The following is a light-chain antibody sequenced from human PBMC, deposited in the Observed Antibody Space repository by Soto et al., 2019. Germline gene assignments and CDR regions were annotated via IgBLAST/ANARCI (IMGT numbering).Light chain of an antibody. CDR1: QSVSSSY. CDR3: QQYDSSPLT. J-gene: IGKJ4*01. CDR2: GAS. V-gene: IGKV3-20*01. Sequence: EIVLTQSPGTLSLSPGERATLSCRASQSVSSSYLAWYQHKPGQAPRLLIYGASSRATGIPDRFSGSGSGTDFTLTISRLEPEDFAVYYWQQYDSSPLTFGGGTKVEIK.